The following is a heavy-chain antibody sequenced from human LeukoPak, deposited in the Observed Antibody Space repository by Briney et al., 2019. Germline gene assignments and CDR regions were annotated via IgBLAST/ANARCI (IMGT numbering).Heavy chain of an antibody. J-gene: IGHJ4*02. V-gene: IGHV4-61*02. Sequence: SQTLSLTCTVSGASVSSGNYYWTWIRQPAGKRLEWIGRIYTSGSTNYNPSLKSRVTISIDASKNQFSLRLSSVTAADTAVYYCTQGGELMNYWGQGTLVTVSS. CDR3: TQGGELMNY. CDR1: GASVSSGNYY. CDR2: IYTSGST. D-gene: IGHD1-26*01.